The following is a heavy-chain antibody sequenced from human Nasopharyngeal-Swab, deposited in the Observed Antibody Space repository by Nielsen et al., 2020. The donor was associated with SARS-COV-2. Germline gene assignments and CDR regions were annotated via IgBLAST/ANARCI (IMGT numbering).Heavy chain of an antibody. D-gene: IGHD3-3*01. CDR1: GFTFSDYY. CDR3: ARDLDYDFWSGYYDAFGI. J-gene: IGHJ3*02. CDR2: ITSSGAAM. Sequence: LSLTCAASGFTFSDYYMSWIRQAPGKGLEWVSYITSSGAAMYYTDSVRGRFTISRDNAKNSLYLQMNSLRAEDTAVYYCARDLDYDFWSGYYDAFGIWGQGTMVTVSS. V-gene: IGHV3-11*04.